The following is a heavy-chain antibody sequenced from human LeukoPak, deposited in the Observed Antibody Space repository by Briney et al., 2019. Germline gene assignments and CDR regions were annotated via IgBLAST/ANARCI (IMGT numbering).Heavy chain of an antibody. Sequence: GGPLRLSCAASGFTFNNYAMSWVRQAPGKGLEWVSVISGSGGNTHYADSVKGRFTISRDISKNTLYLQMNSLRAEDTAVYYCAKDPTYYYDSSGYPPDYWGQGTLVTVSS. D-gene: IGHD3-22*01. CDR1: GFTFNNYA. V-gene: IGHV3-23*01. CDR2: ISGSGGNT. J-gene: IGHJ4*02. CDR3: AKDPTYYYDSSGYPPDY.